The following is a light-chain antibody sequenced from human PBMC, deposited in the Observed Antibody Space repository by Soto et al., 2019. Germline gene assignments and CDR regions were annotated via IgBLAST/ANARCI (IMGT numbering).Light chain of an antibody. CDR1: SSDVGGYNY. V-gene: IGLV2-11*01. Sequence: QSVLTQPRSVSGSPGQSVTISCTGTSSDVGGYNYASWYQQHPGRPPKLLIYGVVRWPSGVPDRFSGSKSGNTASLTISGLQAEDEADYFCCSYAGGYTYLFGTGTKVTVL. J-gene: IGLJ1*01. CDR3: CSYAGGYTYL. CDR2: GVV.